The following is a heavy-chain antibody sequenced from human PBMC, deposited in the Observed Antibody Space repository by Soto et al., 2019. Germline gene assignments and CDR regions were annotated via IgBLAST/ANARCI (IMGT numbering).Heavy chain of an antibody. CDR3: ARIDIVVVPAGKGFAKFDP. CDR2: IYYSGST. V-gene: IGHV4-59*01. CDR1: GGSISSYY. Sequence: SETLSLTCTVSGGSISSYYWSWIRQPPGKGLEWIGYIYYSGSTNYNPSLKSRVTISVDTSKNQFSLKLSSVTAADTAVYYCARIDIVVVPAGKGFAKFDPWGQGTLVTVSS. D-gene: IGHD2-2*01. J-gene: IGHJ5*02.